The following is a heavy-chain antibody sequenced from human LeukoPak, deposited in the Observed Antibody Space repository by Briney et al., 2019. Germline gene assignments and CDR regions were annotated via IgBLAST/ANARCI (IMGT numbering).Heavy chain of an antibody. J-gene: IGHJ4*02. Sequence: GGSLRLSCAASGFTVSSTYMNWVRQAPGKGLEWVSIIYSGGSTYYADSVKGRFTISRDNSKNTLYLQMNSLRAEDTAVYYCARGDRRDGYRFDYWGQGTLVSVSS. CDR2: IYSGGST. CDR3: ARGDRRDGYRFDY. CDR1: GFTVSSTY. V-gene: IGHV3-53*01. D-gene: IGHD5-24*01.